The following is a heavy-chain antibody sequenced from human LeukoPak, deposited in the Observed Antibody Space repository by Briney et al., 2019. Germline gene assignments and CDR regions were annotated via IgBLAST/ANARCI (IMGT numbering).Heavy chain of an antibody. V-gene: IGHV1-69*13. J-gene: IGHJ4*02. CDR3: ATYYDSSGYYPY. CDR1: GGTFSSYA. CDR2: IIPIFGTA. D-gene: IGHD3-22*01. Sequence: ASVKVSCKASGGTFSSYAISWVRQAPGQGLEWMGGIIPIFGTANYAQKFQGRVTITADESTSTAYMELSSLRSEDTAVYYCATYYDSSGYYPYWGQGTLVTVSS.